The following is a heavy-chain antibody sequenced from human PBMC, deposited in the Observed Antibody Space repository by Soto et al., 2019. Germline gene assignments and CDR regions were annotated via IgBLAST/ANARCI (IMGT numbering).Heavy chain of an antibody. J-gene: IGHJ6*02. CDR2: ISAYNGNT. V-gene: IGHV1-18*01. D-gene: IGHD2-2*01. CDR1: GYTFTSYG. CDR3: ARGGYCSSTSCYRYYYYGMDV. Sequence: ASVKVSCKASGYTFTSYGISWVRQAPGQGLEWMGWISAYNGNTNYAQKLQGRVTMTTDTSTSTAYMELRSLRSDDTAVYYCARGGYCSSTSCYRYYYYGMDVWGQGTTVTVSS.